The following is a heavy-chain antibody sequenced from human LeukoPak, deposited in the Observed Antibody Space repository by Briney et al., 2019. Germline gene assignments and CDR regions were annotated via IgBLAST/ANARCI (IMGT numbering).Heavy chain of an antibody. J-gene: IGHJ3*02. CDR2: IYYSGST. CDR1: GGSISSGGYS. V-gene: IGHV4-30-4*07. D-gene: IGHD6-19*01. Sequence: PSQTLSLTCADSGGSISSGGYSWSWIRQPPGKGLEWIGYIYYSGSTYYNPSLKSRVTISVDTSKNQFSLKLSSVTAADTAVYYCARGQGGWAFDIWGQGTMVTVSS. CDR3: ARGQGGWAFDI.